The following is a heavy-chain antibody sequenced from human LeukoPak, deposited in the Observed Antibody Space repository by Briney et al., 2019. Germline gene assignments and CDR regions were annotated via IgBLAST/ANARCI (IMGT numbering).Heavy chain of an antibody. V-gene: IGHV4-59*01. Sequence: SETLSLTCTVSGGSMSSNYWSRIRQPPGKGLEWIGYIYYSGSTNYNPSLKSRVTISVDTSKNQFSLKLSSVTAADTAVYYCASQYDFWSAYYNYWGQGTLVTVSS. CDR2: IYYSGST. J-gene: IGHJ4*02. CDR3: ASQYDFWSAYYNY. D-gene: IGHD3-3*01. CDR1: GGSMSSNY.